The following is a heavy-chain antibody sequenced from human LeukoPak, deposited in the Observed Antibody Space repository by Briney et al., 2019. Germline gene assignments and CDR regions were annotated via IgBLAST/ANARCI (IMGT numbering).Heavy chain of an antibody. CDR2: ISYDGSNK. CDR1: GFTFSSYG. Sequence: PGGSLRLSCAASGFTFSSYGMPWVRQAPGKGLEWVAVISYDGSNKYYADSVKGRFTISRDNSKNTLYLQMNSLRAEDTAVYYCAKEGGYGAFDYWGQGTLVTVSS. D-gene: IGHD5-12*01. CDR3: AKEGGYGAFDY. J-gene: IGHJ4*02. V-gene: IGHV3-30*18.